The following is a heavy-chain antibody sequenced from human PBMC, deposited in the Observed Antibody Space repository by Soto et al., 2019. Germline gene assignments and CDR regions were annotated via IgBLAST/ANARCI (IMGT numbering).Heavy chain of an antibody. Sequence: GASVKVSCKASGYPFTTDGISWVRQAPGQGLEWMGWISGYNGDTNYAQKFQGRVTMTIDTSTGTAYMEVRSLTSDDTAVYYCAKNGQPPYYYYGLDVWGQGTKVTVSS. V-gene: IGHV1-18*01. D-gene: IGHD2-8*01. CDR3: AKNGQPPYYYYGLDV. J-gene: IGHJ6*02. CDR2: ISGYNGDT. CDR1: GYPFTTDG.